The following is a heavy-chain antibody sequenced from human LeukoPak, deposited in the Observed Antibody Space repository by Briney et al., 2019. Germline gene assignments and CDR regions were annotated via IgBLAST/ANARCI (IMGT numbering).Heavy chain of an antibody. CDR2: INAGNGNT. CDR1: GYTFTGYY. CDR3: ARAPSDVLRYFDWLRYYGMDV. Sequence: ASVKVSCKASGYTFTGYYMHWVRQAPGQRLEWMGWINAGNGNTEYSQKSQGRVTITRDTSASTAYMELSSLRSEDTAVYYCARAPSDVLRYFDWLRYYGMDVWGQGTTVTVSS. J-gene: IGHJ6*02. D-gene: IGHD3-9*01. V-gene: IGHV1-3*01.